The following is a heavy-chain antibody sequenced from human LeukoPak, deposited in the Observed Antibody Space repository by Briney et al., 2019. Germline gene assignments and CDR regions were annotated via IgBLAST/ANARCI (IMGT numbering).Heavy chain of an antibody. V-gene: IGHV4-59*01. CDR3: AREGRYRYGYNEYHSYMDI. J-gene: IGHJ6*03. D-gene: IGHD5-24*01. CDR2: IYYSGST. Sequence: PSETLSLTCTVSGDSYWGWIRQPPGKGLEWIGYIYYSGSTNYNPSLKSRVTISVDTSKNQFSLKLSSVTAAETAVYYCAREGRYRYGYNEYHSYMDIWGKGTTVTVSS. CDR1: GDSY.